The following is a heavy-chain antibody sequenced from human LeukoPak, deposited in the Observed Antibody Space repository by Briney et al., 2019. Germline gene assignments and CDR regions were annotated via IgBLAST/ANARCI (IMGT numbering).Heavy chain of an antibody. V-gene: IGHV3-74*01. Sequence: PGGTLRLSCAVSGFTFSSNWMHWVREAPGKGLVWVSRITSDGRSTIYADFVKGRFTISRDNAKNTLYRQMNSLRAEDTAVYFCARDSVPYYYDISCYPLGQGTLVTVSS. CDR1: GFTFSSNW. CDR3: ARDSVPYYYDISCYP. J-gene: IGHJ5*02. CDR2: ITSDGRST. D-gene: IGHD3-22*01.